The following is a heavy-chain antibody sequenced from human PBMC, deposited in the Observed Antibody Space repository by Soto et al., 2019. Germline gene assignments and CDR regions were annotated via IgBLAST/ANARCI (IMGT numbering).Heavy chain of an antibody. D-gene: IGHD6-13*01. CDR3: ARERYSSSLRFWFDP. Sequence: SETLSLTCAVYGGSFSGYYWSWIRQHPGKGLEWIGEINHSGSTNYNPSLKSRVTISVDTSKNQFSLKLSSVTAADTAVYYCARERYSSSLRFWFDPWGQGTLVTVSS. CDR2: INHSGST. V-gene: IGHV4-34*01. J-gene: IGHJ5*02. CDR1: GGSFSGYY.